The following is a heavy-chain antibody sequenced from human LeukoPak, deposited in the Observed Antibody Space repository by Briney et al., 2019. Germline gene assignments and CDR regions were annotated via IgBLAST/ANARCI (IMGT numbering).Heavy chain of an antibody. J-gene: IGHJ4*02. CDR3: AKGGKWDVTPFDY. Sequence: GGSLRLSCAATGFTFSSYGMSWVRQAPGKGLEWVSAISSSGGNTYYADSVKGRFTISRDNSKNTLYLQVNSLRAEDTAVYYCAKGGKWDVTPFDYWGQGTLVTVSS. CDR2: ISSSGGNT. CDR1: GFTFSSYG. V-gene: IGHV3-23*01. D-gene: IGHD1-26*01.